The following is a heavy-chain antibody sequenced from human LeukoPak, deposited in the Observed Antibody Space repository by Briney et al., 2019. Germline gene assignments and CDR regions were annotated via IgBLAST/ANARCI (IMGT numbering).Heavy chain of an antibody. V-gene: IGHV4-59*08. CDR1: GGSISSYS. CDR3: ACLSSNGRRAFDI. CDR2: INYSGNT. D-gene: IGHD2-8*01. Sequence: SETLSLTCTVSGGSISSYSWTWIRQPPGKGLEWVGYINYSGNTNHNPSLTGRVTISVDMSKSQFSLKLSSATAADTAVYYCACLSSNGRRAFDIWGQGTMVTVSS. J-gene: IGHJ3*02.